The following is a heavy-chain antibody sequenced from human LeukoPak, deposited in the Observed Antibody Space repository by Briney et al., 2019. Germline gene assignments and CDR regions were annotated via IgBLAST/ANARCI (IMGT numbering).Heavy chain of an antibody. CDR2: ISSSGSTI. CDR1: GFTFSDYY. Sequence: KSGGSLRLSCAASGFTFSDYYMSWIRQAPGKGLEWVSYISSSGSTIYYADSVKGRFTISRDNAKNSLYLQMNSLRAEDTAVYYCARDRSSTRGRVECFDYWGQGTLVTVSS. V-gene: IGHV3-11*04. J-gene: IGHJ4*02. CDR3: ARDRSSTRGRVECFDY. D-gene: IGHD6-13*01.